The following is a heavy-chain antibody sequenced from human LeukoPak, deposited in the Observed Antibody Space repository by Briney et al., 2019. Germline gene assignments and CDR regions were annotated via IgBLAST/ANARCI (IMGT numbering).Heavy chain of an antibody. Sequence: GGSLRLSCAASGFTFSSYWMTRVRQAPGKGLEWVANIKQDGSERNYVDSVKGRFTISRDNAKNSLYLQMNTLRDEDTAVYYCATGAGCGYWGQGTLVTVSS. J-gene: IGHJ4*02. CDR1: GFTFSSYW. CDR3: ATGAGCGY. D-gene: IGHD6-19*01. V-gene: IGHV3-7*03. CDR2: IKQDGSER.